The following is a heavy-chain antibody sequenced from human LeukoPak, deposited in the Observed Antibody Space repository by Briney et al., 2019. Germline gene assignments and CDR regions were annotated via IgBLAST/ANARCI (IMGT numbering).Heavy chain of an antibody. CDR2: IYYSGST. J-gene: IGHJ3*02. CDR1: GGSISSYY. D-gene: IGHD3-10*01. V-gene: IGHV4-59*01. CDR3: ARERDGDDAFDI. Sequence: SETLSLTCTVSGGSISSYYWSWIRQPPGKGLEWIGYIYYSGSTNYNPSLKSRVTISVDTSKNQFSLKLSSVTAADTAVYYCARERDGDDAFDIWGQGTIVTVSS.